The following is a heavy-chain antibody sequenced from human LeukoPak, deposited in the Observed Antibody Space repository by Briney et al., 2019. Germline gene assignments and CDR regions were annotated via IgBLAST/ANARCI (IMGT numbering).Heavy chain of an antibody. V-gene: IGHV4-39*01. CDR2: IYYSGST. CDR3: ARRQVAVAGSFDY. Sequence: SETLSLTCTVSGGSISSSSYYWGWIRQPPGKGLEWIGSIYYSGSTYYNPSLKSRVTISVDTSKNQFSLKLSSVTAADTAVYYCARRQVAVAGSFDYWGQGTPVTVSS. J-gene: IGHJ4*02. CDR1: GGSISSSSYY. D-gene: IGHD6-19*01.